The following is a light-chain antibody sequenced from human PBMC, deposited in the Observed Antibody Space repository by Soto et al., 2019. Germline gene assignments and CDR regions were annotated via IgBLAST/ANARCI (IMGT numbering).Light chain of an antibody. CDR1: QGINHD. Sequence: DIQMTQSPSSLSASIGDRVTITCRASQGINHDLGWYQQKPGKVPKLLIYRASTLQSGVPSRFSGSGSGTDFTLTISGLQPEDVATYFCQKYTGAPFTFGPGTKVDI. J-gene: IGKJ3*01. CDR3: QKYTGAPFT. V-gene: IGKV1-27*01. CDR2: RAS.